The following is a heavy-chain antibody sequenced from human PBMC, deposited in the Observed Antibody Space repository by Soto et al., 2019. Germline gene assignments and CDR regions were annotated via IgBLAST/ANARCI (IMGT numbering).Heavy chain of an antibody. CDR1: GYTFTSYA. J-gene: IGHJ3*02. Sequence: ASVKVSCKASGYTFTSYAISWVRQAPGQGLEWMGGIIPIFGTANYAQKFQGRVTITADESTSTAYMELSSLRSEDTAVYYCARVGYDYVWGSYPVGLDIWGQGTMVTVSS. V-gene: IGHV1-69*13. CDR2: IIPIFGTA. CDR3: ARVGYDYVWGSYPVGLDI. D-gene: IGHD3-16*01.